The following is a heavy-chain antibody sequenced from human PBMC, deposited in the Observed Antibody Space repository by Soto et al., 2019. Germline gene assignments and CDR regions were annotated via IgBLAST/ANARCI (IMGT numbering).Heavy chain of an antibody. CDR1: GYTFTSYG. J-gene: IGHJ4*02. CDR3: AREGSYHDFDY. CDR2: ISGYNGDT. D-gene: IGHD3-16*02. V-gene: IGHV1-18*01. Sequence: ASVKVSCKASGYTFTSYGISWVRQAPGQGLAWMGWISGYNGDTNYAQKFQGRVTLTTDTSTSTAYLEVMTLRSDDTAVYYCAREGSYHDFDYWGLGTLVTVSS.